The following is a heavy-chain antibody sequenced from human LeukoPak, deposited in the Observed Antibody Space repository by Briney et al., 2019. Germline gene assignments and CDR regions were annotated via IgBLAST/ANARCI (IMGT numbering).Heavy chain of an antibody. CDR3: AREFRLAAADDY. J-gene: IGHJ4*02. Sequence: GGSLRLSCAASGFTFSSYEMNWVRQAPGKGLEWVSYISSSGSTIYYADSVKGRFTISRDNAKNSLYLQMNSLRAEDTAVYYCAREFRLAAADDYWGQGTLVTVSS. V-gene: IGHV3-48*03. CDR2: ISSSGSTI. CDR1: GFTFSSYE. D-gene: IGHD6-13*01.